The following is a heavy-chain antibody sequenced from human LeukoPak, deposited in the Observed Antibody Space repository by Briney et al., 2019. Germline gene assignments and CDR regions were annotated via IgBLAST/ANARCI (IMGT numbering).Heavy chain of an antibody. Sequence: SETLSLTCTVSGGSISSYYWSWIRQPPGKGLEWIGYIYYSGSTNYNPSLKSRVTISVDTSKNQFSLKLSSVTAADTAVYYCARDNVRGGSFADYLRYFQHWGQGTLVTVSS. D-gene: IGHD3-10*02. CDR3: ARDNVRGGSFADYLRYFQH. V-gene: IGHV4-59*12. CDR1: GGSISSYY. CDR2: IYYSGST. J-gene: IGHJ1*01.